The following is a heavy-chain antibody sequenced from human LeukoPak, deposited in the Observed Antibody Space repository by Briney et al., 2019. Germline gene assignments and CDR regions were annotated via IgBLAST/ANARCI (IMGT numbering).Heavy chain of an antibody. V-gene: IGHV3-21*01. CDR3: ARAAAGNIDY. D-gene: IGHD6-13*01. CDR1: GFTFNTYT. Sequence: GGSLRLSCAASGFTFNTYTMNWVRQAPGKGLEWVSSISSSSSYIYYADSVKGRFTISRDNAKNSLYLQMNSLRAEDTAVYYCARAAAGNIDYWGQGTLVTVSS. J-gene: IGHJ4*02. CDR2: ISSSSSYI.